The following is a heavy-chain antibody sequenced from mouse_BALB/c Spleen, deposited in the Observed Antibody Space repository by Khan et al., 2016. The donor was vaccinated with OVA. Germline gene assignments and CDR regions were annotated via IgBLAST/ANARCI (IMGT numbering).Heavy chain of an antibody. Sequence: QVQLKESGAELAKPGASVKMSCKASGYTFINYWILWVKQRPGQGLEWIGYINPSTGYTEYNQNFKDKATLTADKSSSTAYMQLSSLTSEDSAVYYGGRRCLRWDFDYWGQGTTLTVSS. J-gene: IGHJ2*01. CDR2: INPSTGYT. D-gene: IGHD1-1*01. CDR1: GYTFINYW. V-gene: IGHV1-7*01. CDR3: GRRCLRWDFDY.